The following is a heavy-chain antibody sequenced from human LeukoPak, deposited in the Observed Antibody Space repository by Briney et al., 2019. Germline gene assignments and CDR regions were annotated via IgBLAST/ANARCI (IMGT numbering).Heavy chain of an antibody. CDR3: EREAGGGTTRFDL. V-gene: IGHV1-46*01. Sequence: ASVTVPYKASGYTFTRYYRQWVRQAPGQGLEWMGIINPSGGSTSYAQKFQGRVTMTRDKSTSTVYMELSSLSSEDTAVHYCEREAGGGTTRFDLWGQGTLVTVSS. J-gene: IGHJ4*01. CDR1: GYTFTRYY. CDR2: INPSGGST. D-gene: IGHD2-15*01.